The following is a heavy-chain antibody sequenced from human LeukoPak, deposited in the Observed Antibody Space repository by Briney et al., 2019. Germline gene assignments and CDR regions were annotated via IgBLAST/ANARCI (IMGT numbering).Heavy chain of an antibody. Sequence: GGSLRLSCAASGFTFRSYAMSWVRQAPGKGLEWVSAISGGGGSTHYADSEKGRFTISRDNSKSTLYLQMNSLRAEDTAVYYCAKDLGGWPYYFDYWGQGTLVTVSS. V-gene: IGHV3-23*01. D-gene: IGHD6-19*01. CDR3: AKDLGGWPYYFDY. CDR2: ISGGGGST. CDR1: GFTFRSYA. J-gene: IGHJ4*02.